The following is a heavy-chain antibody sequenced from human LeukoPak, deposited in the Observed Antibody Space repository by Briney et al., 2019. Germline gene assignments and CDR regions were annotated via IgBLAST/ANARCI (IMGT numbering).Heavy chain of an antibody. J-gene: IGHJ4*02. CDR1: GYTFTGYY. CDR3: ARDPGSSSWLPPGGY. D-gene: IGHD6-13*01. Sequence: ASVKVSCKASGYTFTGYYMHWVRQAPGQGLEWMGWINPNSGGTNYAQKFQGRVTMTRDTSISTAYMELSRLRSDDTAVYYCARDPGSSSWLPPGGYWGQGTLVTVSS. V-gene: IGHV1-2*02. CDR2: INPNSGGT.